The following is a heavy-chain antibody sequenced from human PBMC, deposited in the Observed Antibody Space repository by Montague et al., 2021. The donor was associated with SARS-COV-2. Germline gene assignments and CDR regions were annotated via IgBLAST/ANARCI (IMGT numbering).Heavy chain of an antibody. CDR2: SDWDDDK. CDR3: ARMSAGATIAFDY. J-gene: IGHJ4*02. D-gene: IGHD1-26*01. Sequence: LALVKPTQTLTLTCTFSGFSLSTSGMCVSWIRQPPGKALEWLARSDWDDDKYYSTSLKTRLTISKDTSKNQVVLTMTNMDPVDTATYYCARMSAGATIAFDYWGQGTLVTVSS. CDR1: GFSLSTSGMC. V-gene: IGHV2-70*11.